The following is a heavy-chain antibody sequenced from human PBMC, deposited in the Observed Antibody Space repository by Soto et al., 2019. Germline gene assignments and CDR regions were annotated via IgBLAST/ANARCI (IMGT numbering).Heavy chain of an antibody. Sequence: ASVKVSCKASGYTFTSYYMHWVRQAPGQGLEWMGIINPSGGSTSYAQKFQGRVTMTRDTSTSTVYMELSSLRSEDTAVYYCARAIPNSQGYYYYGMDVRGQGTTVTVSS. J-gene: IGHJ6*02. CDR1: GYTFTSYY. D-gene: IGHD1-7*01. V-gene: IGHV1-46*01. CDR3: ARAIPNSQGYYYYGMDV. CDR2: INPSGGST.